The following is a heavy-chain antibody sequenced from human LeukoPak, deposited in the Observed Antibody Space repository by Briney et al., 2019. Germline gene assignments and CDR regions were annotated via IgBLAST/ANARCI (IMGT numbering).Heavy chain of an antibody. D-gene: IGHD6-13*01. J-gene: IGHJ3*02. CDR2: IYPGDSDT. CDR3: GRIPAAGSLKGSFDI. V-gene: IGHV5-51*01. CDR1: GYSFTTYW. Sequence: GESLKISCMGSGYSFTTYWIGWVRQMPGKGLEWMGIIYPGDSDTTYSPSFQGQVTISADKSISTAYLQWSSLKASDSAMYYCGRIPAAGSLKGSFDIWGQGTMVTVSS.